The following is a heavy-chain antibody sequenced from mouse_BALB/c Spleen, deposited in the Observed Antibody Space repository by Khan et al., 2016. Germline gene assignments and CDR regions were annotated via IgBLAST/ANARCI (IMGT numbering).Heavy chain of an antibody. CDR3: TRSHGYYAIDY. J-gene: IGHJ4*01. CDR2: IHYSGGT. Sequence: EVELVESGPDLVKPPQSLSLTCTVTGYSITSGYSWHWIRQFPGNKLEWMGYIHYSGGTKYIPSLKSRISITRDTSKNQFFLQLNSVTPEDTATYYCTRSHGYYAIDYWGQGTSVTVSS. V-gene: IGHV3-1*02. CDR1: GYSITSGYS.